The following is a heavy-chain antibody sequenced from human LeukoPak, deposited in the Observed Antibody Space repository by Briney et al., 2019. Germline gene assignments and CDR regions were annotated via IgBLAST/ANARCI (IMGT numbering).Heavy chain of an antibody. J-gene: IGHJ4*02. CDR3: ARDDGYYYGSGSYSSLDY. V-gene: IGHV3-23*01. D-gene: IGHD3-10*01. CDR1: GFTFSIYA. CDR2: ITSGGGTT. Sequence: PGGSLRLSCAASGFTFSIYAMTWVRRAPGKGLEWISTITSGGGTTYSADSVKGRFTISRDNAKNSLYLQMNSLRAEDTAVYYCARDDGYYYGSGSYSSLDYWGQGTLVTVSS.